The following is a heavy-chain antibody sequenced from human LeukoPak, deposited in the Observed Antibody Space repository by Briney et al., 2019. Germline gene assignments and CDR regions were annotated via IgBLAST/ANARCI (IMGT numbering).Heavy chain of an antibody. D-gene: IGHD3-10*01. V-gene: IGHV3-30*03. CDR1: GFTFSSYG. J-gene: IGHJ6*02. CDR2: ISYDGSNK. CDR3: AGTEVRGRIYYYYGMDV. Sequence: GGSLRLSCAASGFTFSSYGMHWVRQAPGKGLEWVAVISYDGSNKYYADSVKGGFTISRDNSKNTLYLQMNSLRAEDTAVYYCAGTEVRGRIYYYYGMDVWGQGTTVTVSS.